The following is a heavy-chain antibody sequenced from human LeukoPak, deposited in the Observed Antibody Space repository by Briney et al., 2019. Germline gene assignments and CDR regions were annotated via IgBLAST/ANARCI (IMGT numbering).Heavy chain of an antibody. J-gene: IGHJ4*02. CDR1: GGSIGSSIYY. CDR3: ARVVASTSIDS. Sequence: PSETLSLTCTVSGGSIGSSIYYWGWIRQSPGKGLEWIGSIYYSGSTYYNPSLKSRVTLSVDTSRNQVSLKVTSVTAADTALYYCARVVASTSIDSWGQGILVTVSS. V-gene: IGHV4-39*01. D-gene: IGHD2-15*01. CDR2: IYYSGST.